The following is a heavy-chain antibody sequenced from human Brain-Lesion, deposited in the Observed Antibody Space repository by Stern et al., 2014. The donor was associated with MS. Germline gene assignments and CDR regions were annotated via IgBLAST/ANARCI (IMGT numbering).Heavy chain of an antibody. Sequence: VQLVQSGPGLVKPSQTLSLSCTVSGGSISSGGYYWSWIRQPAGKGLEWIGRIFNSGSTSYNPSLKSRVTISIDTSKNTVSPRLNSMTAADTAVYYCARGRVVPGFQYYATDVWGQGTTVIVSS. CDR1: GGSISSGGYY. J-gene: IGHJ6*02. V-gene: IGHV4-61*02. CDR2: IFNSGST. CDR3: ARGRVVPGFQYYATDV. D-gene: IGHD2-2*01.